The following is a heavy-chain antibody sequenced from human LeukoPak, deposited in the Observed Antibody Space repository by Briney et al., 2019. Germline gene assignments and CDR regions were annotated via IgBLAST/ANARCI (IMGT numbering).Heavy chain of an antibody. Sequence: GGSLRLSCATSGFSFSDAWLSWVRQAPGKGLEWVGRIKYDGTTDYAAPVKGRFTISRDVSKATLYLQMNSLKTEDTAIYYCTTVSPFYLWGQGTLVTVSS. CDR1: GFSFSDAW. CDR3: TTVSPFYL. V-gene: IGHV3-15*01. D-gene: IGHD2/OR15-2a*01. J-gene: IGHJ4*02. CDR2: IKYDGTT.